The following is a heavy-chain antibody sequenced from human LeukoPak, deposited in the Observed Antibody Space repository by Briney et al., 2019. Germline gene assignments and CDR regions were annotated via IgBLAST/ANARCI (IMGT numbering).Heavy chain of an antibody. CDR1: GLTFSDDY. CDR2: ISSDGSVT. V-gene: IGHV3-11*01. D-gene: IGHD3-16*01. J-gene: IGHJ3*01. Sequence: PGGSLRLSCAVSGLTFSDDYMSWIRQAPGMGLEWVSSISSDGSVTYYEDSVKGRFTISRDNTKKSLFLHIDSLRAEDTAVYYCARGLIQGAFDFWGQGTLVTVSS. CDR3: ARGLIQGAFDF.